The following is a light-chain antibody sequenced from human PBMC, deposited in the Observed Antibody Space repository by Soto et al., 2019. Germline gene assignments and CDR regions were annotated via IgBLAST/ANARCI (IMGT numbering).Light chain of an antibody. CDR3: SSYTTSGTRV. CDR2: AVT. CDR1: SGDVGGYSY. V-gene: IGLV2-14*01. J-gene: IGLJ3*02. Sequence: QSALTQPASVSGSPGQSITISCTGTSGDVGGYSYVSWYQQSPGRVPKLIIYAVTNRPSGVSNRFSGSKSGNTASLNISRLQAEDEADYYCSSYTTSGTRVFGGGTKLTVL.